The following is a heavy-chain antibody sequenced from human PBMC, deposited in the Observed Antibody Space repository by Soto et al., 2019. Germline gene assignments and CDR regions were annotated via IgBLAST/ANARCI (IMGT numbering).Heavy chain of an antibody. V-gene: IGHV4-59*01. J-gene: IGHJ5*02. Sequence: PSETLSLTFTVSGGSISRYYWSWIRHPPGKGLEWIGYIYYSGSTNYNPSLKSRVTISVDTSKNQFSLKLSSVTAADTAMYYCARATSAALNWFGPWGQGTLVTVSS. CDR3: ARATSAALNWFGP. CDR2: IYYSGST. D-gene: IGHD3-3*01. CDR1: GGSISRYY.